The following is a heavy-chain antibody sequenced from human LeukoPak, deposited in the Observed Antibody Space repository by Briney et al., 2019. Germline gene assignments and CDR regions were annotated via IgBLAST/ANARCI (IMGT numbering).Heavy chain of an antibody. D-gene: IGHD3-3*01. CDR3: ARGITIFGVVSSFDY. CDR1: GFSLSSYS. V-gene: IGHV3-48*04. CDR2: ISSSGSTI. J-gene: IGHJ4*02. Sequence: PGGSLRLSCAASGFSLSSYSMNWVRQAPGKGLEWFSYISSSGSTIYYVDSVKGRLTISRDNAKNSLYLQMNSLRAEDTAVYYCARGITIFGVVSSFDYWGQGTLVTVSS.